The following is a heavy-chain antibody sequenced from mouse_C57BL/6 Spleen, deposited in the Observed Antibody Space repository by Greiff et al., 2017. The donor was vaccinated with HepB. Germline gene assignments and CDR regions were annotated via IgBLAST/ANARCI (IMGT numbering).Heavy chain of an antibody. CDR2: IDPSDSYT. J-gene: IGHJ4*01. V-gene: IGHV1-69*01. CDR3: ARSLGSSPMDY. Sequence: VQLQQPGAELVMPGASVKLSCKASGYTFTSYWMHWVKQRPGQGLEWIGEIDPSDSYTNYNQKFKGKSTLTVDKSSSTAYMQLSSLTSEDSAVYYCARSLGSSPMDYWGQGTSVTVSS. CDR1: GYTFTSYW. D-gene: IGHD1-1*01.